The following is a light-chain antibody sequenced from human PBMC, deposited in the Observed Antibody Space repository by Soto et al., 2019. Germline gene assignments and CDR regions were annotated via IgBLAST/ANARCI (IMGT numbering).Light chain of an antibody. J-gene: IGKJ5*01. CDR3: QVYNNGPIT. CDR2: AAS. CDR1: QDIINY. V-gene: IGKV1-27*01. Sequence: DILMTQSPSSLSASVGDRVTITCRASQDIINYLAWYQQKPGKVPKLLIYAASTLQSGVPSRFSGSGSGTDFTLTISGLQPEDDATYYCQVYNNGPITFGQGTRLGIK.